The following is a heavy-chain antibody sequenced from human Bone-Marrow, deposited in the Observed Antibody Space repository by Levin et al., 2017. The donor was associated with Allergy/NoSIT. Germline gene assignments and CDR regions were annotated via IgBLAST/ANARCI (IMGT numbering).Heavy chain of an antibody. CDR3: ARFNGYDFDY. Sequence: SQTLSLTCTVSGGSISGGCYYWSWIRQHPGTGLEWIGYIYYSGNTYYNPSLKSRVIISVVTSKNQLSLKLTSVTVADTAVYYCARFNGYDFDYWGQGTLVTVSS. CDR1: GGSISGGCYY. D-gene: IGHD5-12*01. V-gene: IGHV4-31*03. CDR2: IYYSGNT. J-gene: IGHJ4*02.